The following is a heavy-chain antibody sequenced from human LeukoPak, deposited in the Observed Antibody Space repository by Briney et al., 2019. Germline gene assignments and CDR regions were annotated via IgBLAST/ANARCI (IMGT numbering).Heavy chain of an antibody. V-gene: IGHV3-21*01. CDR1: GFTFSSHS. D-gene: IGHD3-10*01. CDR3: ARDVPYYYGSGSPYYYYYMDV. CDR2: ISSSSSYI. Sequence: GGSLRLSCAASGFTFSSHSMNWVRQAPGKGLEWVSSISSSSSYIYYADSVKGRFTISRDNAKNSLYLQMNSLRAEDTAVYYCARDVPYYYGSGSPYYYYYMDVWGKGTTVTVSS. J-gene: IGHJ6*03.